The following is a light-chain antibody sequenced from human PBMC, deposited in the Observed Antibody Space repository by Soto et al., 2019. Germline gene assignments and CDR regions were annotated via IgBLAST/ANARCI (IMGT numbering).Light chain of an antibody. CDR3: QRFGNTPPWT. Sequence: EIVLTHPPGTLSLSGWEIATLSCRASQSLTSCYLAWYQQQPVQAPRLLIYGASFRATGIPDRFSGSGSGTDFTLTITRLEPEDFAVYNCQRFGNTPPWTFGQGTKVDIK. V-gene: IGKV3-20*01. CDR1: QSLTSCY. J-gene: IGKJ1*01. CDR2: GAS.